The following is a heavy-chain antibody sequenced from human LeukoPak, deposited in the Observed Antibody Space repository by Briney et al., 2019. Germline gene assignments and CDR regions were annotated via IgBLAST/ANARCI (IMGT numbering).Heavy chain of an antibody. V-gene: IGHV1-2*02. J-gene: IGHJ6*03. D-gene: IGHD1-7*01. CDR1: GYTFNDYY. CDR2: INPNSGDA. Sequence: GASLKVSCKASGYTFNDYYIHWVRQAPGQGLEWMGWINPNSGDANYAQKFQGRVTMTRDTSISTAYMELSRLRSDDTAVYYCARDRGGNWNYGVSYYYYYMDVWGKGTTVTVSS. CDR3: ARDRGGNWNYGVSYYYYYMDV.